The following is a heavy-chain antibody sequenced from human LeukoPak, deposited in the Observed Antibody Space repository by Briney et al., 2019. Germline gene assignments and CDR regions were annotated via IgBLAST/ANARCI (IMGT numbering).Heavy chain of an antibody. Sequence: GASVKVSCKASGYTFTSYGISWVRQAPGQGLEWMGWINPNSGGTNYAQKFQGRVTMTRDTSTSTAYMELSRLRSDDTAVYYCTIDSSGPYGIDYWGQGTLVTVSS. D-gene: IGHD3-22*01. CDR3: TIDSSGPYGIDY. J-gene: IGHJ4*02. CDR2: INPNSGGT. V-gene: IGHV1-2*02. CDR1: GYTFTSYG.